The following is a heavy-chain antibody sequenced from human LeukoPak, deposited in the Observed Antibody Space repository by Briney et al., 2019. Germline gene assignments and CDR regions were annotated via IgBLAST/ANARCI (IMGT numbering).Heavy chain of an antibody. CDR2: TYYRSKWYN. D-gene: IGHD6-19*01. Sequence: SQTLSLTCAISGDSVSSNSAAWNWIRQSPSRGLEWLGRTYYRSKWYNDYAVSVKSRITINPDTSKNQFSLQLNSVTPEDTAVYYCARIKGLAVAGTVSYYFDYWGQGTLVTVSS. CDR3: ARIKGLAVAGTVSYYFDY. V-gene: IGHV6-1*01. J-gene: IGHJ4*02. CDR1: GDSVSSNSAA.